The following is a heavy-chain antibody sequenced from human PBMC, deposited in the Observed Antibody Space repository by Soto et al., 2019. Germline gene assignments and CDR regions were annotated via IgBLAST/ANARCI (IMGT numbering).Heavy chain of an antibody. V-gene: IGHV1-2*02. CDR1: GYTFTGYY. D-gene: IGHD2-2*01. J-gene: IGHJ4*02. Sequence: ASVKVSCKASGYTFTGYYMHWVRQAPGQGLEWMGWMNPNSGNTGYAQKFQGRVTMTRDTSTSTVYMELSSLRSEDTAVYYCARDLRFCSSTSCPPLYWGQGTLVTVSS. CDR2: MNPNSGNT. CDR3: ARDLRFCSSTSCPPLY.